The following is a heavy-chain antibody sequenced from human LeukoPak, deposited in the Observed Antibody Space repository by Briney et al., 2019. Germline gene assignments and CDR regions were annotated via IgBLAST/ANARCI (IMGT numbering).Heavy chain of an antibody. CDR1: GFTFSSYS. V-gene: IGHV3-48*04. Sequence: GGSLRLSCAASGFTFSSYSMNWVRQAPGKGLEWVSYISSGGTITHYADSVKGRFTISRDNAKNLLYLQMNSLRAEDTAVYYCARDPTPVTTVTTFDYWGQGTLVTVSS. CDR3: ARDPTPVTTVTTFDY. CDR2: ISSGGTIT. D-gene: IGHD4-17*01. J-gene: IGHJ4*02.